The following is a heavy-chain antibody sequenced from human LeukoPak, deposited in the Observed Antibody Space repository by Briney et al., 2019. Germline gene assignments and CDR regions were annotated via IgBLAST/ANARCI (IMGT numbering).Heavy chain of an antibody. CDR3: ARDQRGYSSGWYSGYYYYYGMDV. J-gene: IGHJ6*02. CDR1: GGSISSYY. Sequence: SETLSLTCTVSGGSISSYYWSWIRQPPGKGLEWIGYIYYSGSTNYNPSLKSRVTISVDTSKNQFSLKLSSVTAADTAVYYCARDQRGYSSGWYSGYYYYYGMDVWGQGTTVTVSS. CDR2: IYYSGST. D-gene: IGHD6-19*01. V-gene: IGHV4-59*01.